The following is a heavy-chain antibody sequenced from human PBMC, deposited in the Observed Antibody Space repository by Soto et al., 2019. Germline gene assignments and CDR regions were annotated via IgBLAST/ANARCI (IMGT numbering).Heavy chain of an antibody. CDR2: ISYDGSNK. CDR3: ASSPTVTNYYYYGMDV. CDR1: GFTFSSYA. J-gene: IGHJ6*02. Sequence: GGSLRLSCAASGFTFSSYAMHWARQAPGKGLEWVAVISYDGSNKYYADSVKGRFTISRDNSKNTLYLQMNSLRAEDTAVYYCASSPTVTNYYYYGMDVWGQGTTVTVSS. D-gene: IGHD4-4*01. V-gene: IGHV3-30-3*01.